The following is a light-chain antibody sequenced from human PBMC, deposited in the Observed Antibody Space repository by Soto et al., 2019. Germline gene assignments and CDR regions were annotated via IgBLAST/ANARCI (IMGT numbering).Light chain of an antibody. CDR2: GAS. V-gene: IGKV3-15*01. CDR1: QSVSSN. Sequence: EIVMTQSPATLSVSPGERATLSCRASQSVSSNLAWYQQKPGQAPRLLIYGASTRATGIPATFSGSGSGTEFTLTISILQSEEFAVYYCQQYNKWPRTFGQGTKVEIK. CDR3: QQYNKWPRT. J-gene: IGKJ1*01.